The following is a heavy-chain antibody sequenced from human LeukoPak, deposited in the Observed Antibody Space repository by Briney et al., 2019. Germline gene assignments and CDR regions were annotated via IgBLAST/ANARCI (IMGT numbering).Heavy chain of an antibody. D-gene: IGHD3-3*01. CDR3: ASDFWSAYGY. CDR1: GGSISSGGYS. CDR2: IYHSGST. Sequence: SETLSLTCAVSGGSISSGGYSWSWIRQPPGKGLEWIGYIYHSGSTYYNPSLKSRVTISVDRSKNQFSLKLSSVTAADTAVYYCASDFWSAYGYWGQGTLVTVSS. J-gene: IGHJ4*02. V-gene: IGHV4-30-2*01.